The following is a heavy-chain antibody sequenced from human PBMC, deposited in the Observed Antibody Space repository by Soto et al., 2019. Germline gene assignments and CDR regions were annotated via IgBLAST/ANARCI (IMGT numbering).Heavy chain of an antibody. CDR3: AKDRIPVVTAIRFQYYFDY. J-gene: IGHJ4*02. V-gene: IGHV3-23*01. D-gene: IGHD2-21*02. Sequence: GGSLRLSCAASGFTFSSYAMSWVRQAPGKGLEWVSAISGSGGSTYYADSVKGRFTISRDNSKNTLYLQMNSLRAEDTAVYYCAKDRIPVVTAIRFQYYFDYWGQGTLVTVSS. CDR2: ISGSGGST. CDR1: GFTFSSYA.